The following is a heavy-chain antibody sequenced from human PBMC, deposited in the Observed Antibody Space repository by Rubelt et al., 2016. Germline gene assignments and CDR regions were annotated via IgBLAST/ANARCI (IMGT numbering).Heavy chain of an antibody. CDR2: ILRAGSEP. CDR1: GFTFSYNS. Sequence: DVRLVESGGGLVQPGGSLRLSCEGSGFTFSYNSMSWVRHPPGKGLEWVANILRAGSEPYYVESVKCRFTISRNTAYNSLFLQRNSLRAEDTAVYYCARGPSVNTGNFFFNKWGKGTLVTVSP. J-gene: IGHJ4*02. D-gene: IGHD1-26*01. CDR3: ARGPSVNTGNFFFNK. V-gene: IGHV3-7*01.